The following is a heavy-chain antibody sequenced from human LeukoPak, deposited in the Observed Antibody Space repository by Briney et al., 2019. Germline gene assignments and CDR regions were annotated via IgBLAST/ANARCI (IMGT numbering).Heavy chain of an antibody. D-gene: IGHD2-8*02. V-gene: IGHV3-48*01. CDR1: RFTFSSYS. Sequence: GGSLRLSCSASRFTFSSYSMIWVRQAPGKGLEWVSYISNSGSSIYYADSVKGRFTISRDNAKNSLYLQMNSLRADDTAVYFCARDVPGGYFDHWGQGTLVTVSS. CDR3: ARDVPGGYFDH. J-gene: IGHJ4*02. CDR2: ISNSGSSI.